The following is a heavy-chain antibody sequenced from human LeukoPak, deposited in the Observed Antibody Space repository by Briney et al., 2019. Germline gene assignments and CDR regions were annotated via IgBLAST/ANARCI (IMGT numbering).Heavy chain of an antibody. D-gene: IGHD6-19*01. CDR2: IRSKVYGGTP. Sequence: GGSLRLSCTGSGFTFGDCAMSWFRQAPERGLVCIDFIRSKVYGGTPEYAASVRGRFTISRDDSKGITYLQMNSLKSEDTAVYYCSREGGSGWAYDYWGQGTVVTVSS. CDR3: SREGGSGWAYDY. V-gene: IGHV3-49*03. CDR1: GFTFGDCA. J-gene: IGHJ4*02.